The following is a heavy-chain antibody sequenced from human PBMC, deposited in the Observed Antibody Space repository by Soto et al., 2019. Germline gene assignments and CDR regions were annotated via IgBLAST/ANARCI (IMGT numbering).Heavy chain of an antibody. CDR3: AREGYSGYRNFDY. Sequence: QVQLVQSGAEVKKPGSSVKVSCKASGGTFSSYTISWVRQAPGQGLEWMGRIIPILGIANYAQKFQGRVTITADKSTSTAYMELSSLRSEDTAMYYCAREGYSGYRNFDYWGQGTLVTVSS. CDR2: IIPILGIA. J-gene: IGHJ4*02. V-gene: IGHV1-69*08. D-gene: IGHD5-12*01. CDR1: GGTFSSYT.